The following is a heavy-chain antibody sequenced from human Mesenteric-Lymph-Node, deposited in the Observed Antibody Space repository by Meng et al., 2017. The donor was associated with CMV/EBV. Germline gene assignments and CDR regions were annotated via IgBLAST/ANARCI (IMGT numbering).Heavy chain of an antibody. J-gene: IGHJ4*02. V-gene: IGHV3-11*04. CDR1: GFTVSSNY. CDR3: ARACGGDCYSYYFDY. Sequence: GESLKISCAASGFTVSSNYMSWVRQAPGKGLEWLSYISSSGSGNTFYYADSVRGRFTISRDNAKNSLYLQMNSLRAEDTAVYYCARACGGDCYSYYFDYWGQGTLITVSS. D-gene: IGHD2-21*01. CDR2: ISSSGSGNTF.